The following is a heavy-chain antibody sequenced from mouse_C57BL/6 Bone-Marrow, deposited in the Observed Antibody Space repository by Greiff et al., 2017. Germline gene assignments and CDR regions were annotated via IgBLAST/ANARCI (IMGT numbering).Heavy chain of an antibody. CDR2: ISYDGSN. Sequence: DVKLQESGPGLVKPSQSLSLTCSVTGYSITSGYYLNWIRQFPGNKLEWMGYISYDGSNNYNPSLKNRISITRDTSKNQFFLKLNSVTTEDTATYYCARSDYWGQGTTLTVSS. V-gene: IGHV3-6*01. J-gene: IGHJ2*01. CDR3: ARSDY. CDR1: GYSITSGYY.